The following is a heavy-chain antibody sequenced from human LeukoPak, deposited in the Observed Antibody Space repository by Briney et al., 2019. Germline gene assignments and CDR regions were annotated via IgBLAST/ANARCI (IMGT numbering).Heavy chain of an antibody. J-gene: IGHJ5*02. Sequence: PGGSLRLSCAASGFTFSSYGMHWVRQAPGKGLEWVAVISYDGSNKYYADSVKGRFTISRDNSKNTLYLQMNSLRAEDTAVYYCARLVRGYQLLTNWFDPWGQGTLVTVSS. CDR2: ISYDGSNK. V-gene: IGHV3-30*03. D-gene: IGHD2-2*01. CDR1: GFTFSSYG. CDR3: ARLVRGYQLLTNWFDP.